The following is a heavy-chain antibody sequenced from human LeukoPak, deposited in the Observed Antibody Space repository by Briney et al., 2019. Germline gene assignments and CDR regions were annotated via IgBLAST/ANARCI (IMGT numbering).Heavy chain of an antibody. CDR1: GFTFSGSA. Sequence: GGSLRLSCATSGFTFSGSAIHWVRQASGRGLEWVGRIRSKANSYATTDAASVKGRFTISRDDSKNTAYLQMNSLKTEDTAVYYCTRPSYDSSVSGVVYWGQGTLVTVSS. CDR2: IRSKANSYAT. V-gene: IGHV3-73*01. D-gene: IGHD3-22*01. J-gene: IGHJ4*02. CDR3: TRPSYDSSVSGVVY.